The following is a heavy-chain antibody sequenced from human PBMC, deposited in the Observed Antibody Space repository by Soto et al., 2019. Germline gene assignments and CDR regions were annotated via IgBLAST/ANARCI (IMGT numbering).Heavy chain of an antibody. D-gene: IGHD3-16*02. J-gene: IGHJ4*02. CDR1: GGSISSSSYY. Sequence: QLQLQESGPGLVKPSETLSLNCTVSGGSISSSSYYWGWIRQPPGKGLEWIGSIYYSGSTYYNPSLKSRVTTSVDTSKNQFALKLSSVTAADTAVYYCARRDISPHYRYWGQGTLVTVSS. CDR3: ARRDISPHYRY. V-gene: IGHV4-39*01. CDR2: IYYSGST.